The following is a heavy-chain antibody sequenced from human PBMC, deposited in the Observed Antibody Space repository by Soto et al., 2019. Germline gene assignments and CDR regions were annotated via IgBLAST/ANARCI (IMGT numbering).Heavy chain of an antibody. D-gene: IGHD6-6*01. Sequence: RVSCAASGFTFSDYAMTWVRQAPGRGLEWVSGISASGGSTYYADSVKGRFTISRDNSKNTLFLQMNSLRAEDTALYYCAKDRGSLYTSSSPLDFWGQGTLVTVSS. CDR1: GFTFSDYA. CDR2: ISASGGST. V-gene: IGHV3-23*01. CDR3: AKDRGSLYTSSSPLDF. J-gene: IGHJ4*02.